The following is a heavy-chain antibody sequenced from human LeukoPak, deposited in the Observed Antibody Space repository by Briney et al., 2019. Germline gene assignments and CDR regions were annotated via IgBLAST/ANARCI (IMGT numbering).Heavy chain of an antibody. CDR2: IKQDGSEE. CDR1: GLSFSDYW. D-gene: IGHD6-13*01. Sequence: GGSLRLSCAASGLSFSDYWMSLVRQAPGKGLEWVANIKQDGSEEYYVDSVKGRFTISRDNAKNSLYLQMNSLRAEDTAVYYCASGRQLGYWGQGTLVTVSS. V-gene: IGHV3-7*01. CDR3: ASGRQLGY. J-gene: IGHJ4*02.